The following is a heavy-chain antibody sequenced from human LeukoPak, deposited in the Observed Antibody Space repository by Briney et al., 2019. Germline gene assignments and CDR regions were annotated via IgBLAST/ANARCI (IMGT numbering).Heavy chain of an antibody. CDR1: GFTFSSYG. CDR3: AKVMRSWYFDY. D-gene: IGHD3-10*01. J-gene: IGHJ4*02. V-gene: IGHV3-23*01. CDR2: ITGSGGST. Sequence: GGSLRLSCAASGFTFSSYGMSWVRQAPGKGPEWVSAITGSGGSTNYADSVKGRFTISRDNSKNTLYLQMNSLRAEDTAVYYCAKVMRSWYFDYWGQGTLVTVSS.